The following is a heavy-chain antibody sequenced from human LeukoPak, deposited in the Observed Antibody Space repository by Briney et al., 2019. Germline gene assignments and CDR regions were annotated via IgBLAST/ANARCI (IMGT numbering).Heavy chain of an antibody. J-gene: IGHJ4*02. D-gene: IGHD3-10*01. V-gene: IGHV4-39*07. CDR2: IYYSGST. CDR1: GGSISSYY. Sequence: TSETLSLTCTVSGGSISSYYWSWIRQPPGKGLEWIGSIYYSGSTYYNPSLKSRVTISVDTSKNQFSLKLTSVTAADTAVYYCARYGQTPYYFDYWGQGTLVTVSS. CDR3: ARYGQTPYYFDY.